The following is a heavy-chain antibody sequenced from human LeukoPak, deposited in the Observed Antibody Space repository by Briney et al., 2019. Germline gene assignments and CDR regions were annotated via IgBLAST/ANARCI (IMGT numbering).Heavy chain of an antibody. J-gene: IGHJ4*02. CDR2: TSSSSSFI. Sequence: PGGSLRLSCADSGFYFSHYPINWVRRTPGQGLQWVSSTSSSSSFIHFTDSMKGRFTISRDNAKNSMSLQMNSLRDEDTAVYYCARDDSRYSGSPDYWGQGTLVTVSS. CDR1: GFYFSHYP. CDR3: ARDDSRYSGSPDY. D-gene: IGHD1-26*01. V-gene: IGHV3-21*01.